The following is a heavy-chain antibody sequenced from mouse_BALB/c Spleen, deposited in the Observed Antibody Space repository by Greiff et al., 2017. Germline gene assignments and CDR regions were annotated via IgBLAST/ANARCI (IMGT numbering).Heavy chain of an antibody. V-gene: IGHV1-9*01. J-gene: IGHJ2*01. Sequence: QVQLQQSGAELMKPGASVKISCKATGYTFSSYWIEWVKQRPGHGLEWIGEIFPGSGSTNYNEKFKGKATFTADTSSNTAYMQLSSLTSEDSAGYYCARAAPGTGYYFDYWGQGTTLTVSS. CDR1: GYTFSSYW. D-gene: IGHD4-1*01. CDR2: IFPGSGST. CDR3: ARAAPGTGYYFDY.